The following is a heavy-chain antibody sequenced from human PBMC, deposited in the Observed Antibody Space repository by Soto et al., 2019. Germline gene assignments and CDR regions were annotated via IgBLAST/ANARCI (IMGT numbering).Heavy chain of an antibody. J-gene: IGHJ5*02. CDR2: IYYSGST. D-gene: IGHD6-13*01. CDR1: GGSISSSSYY. V-gene: IGHV4-39*01. Sequence: PSETLSLTCTVSGGSISSSSYYWGWIRQPPGKGLEWIGSIYYSGSTYYNPSLKSRVTISVDTSKNQFSLKLSSVTAADTAVYYCARQRAIYSSSWFDPWGQGTLVTVSS. CDR3: ARQRAIYSSSWFDP.